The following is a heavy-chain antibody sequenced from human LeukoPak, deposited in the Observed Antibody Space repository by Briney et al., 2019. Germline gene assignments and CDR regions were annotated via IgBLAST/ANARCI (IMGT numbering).Heavy chain of an antibody. CDR2: IRKATEGGAT. Sequence: GGSLRLSCAASGFTFSNVWMGWFRQAPGKGLVWVGRIRKATEGGATDYAAPVQSRFTISRDDSSNTLYLQMNSLKTEDTAVYFRASAMWGGQCTCPDYWGQGTLVTVSS. V-gene: IGHV3-15*01. CDR3: ASAMWGGQCTCPDY. J-gene: IGHJ4*02. D-gene: IGHD2-2*01. CDR1: GFTFSNVW.